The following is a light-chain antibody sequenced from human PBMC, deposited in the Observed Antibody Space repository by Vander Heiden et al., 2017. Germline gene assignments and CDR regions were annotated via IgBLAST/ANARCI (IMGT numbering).Light chain of an antibody. CDR3: QAWDSSTGV. J-gene: IGLJ1*01. CDR1: KLGDKY. Sequence: SYALTQPPSVSVSPGQTASITCSGDKLGDKYACWYQQKPGQSPVLVIYQDSKRPSGIPERFSGSNSGTTATLTISGTQAMDEDDYYCQAWDSSTGVFGTGTKVNGL. CDR2: QDS. V-gene: IGLV3-1*01.